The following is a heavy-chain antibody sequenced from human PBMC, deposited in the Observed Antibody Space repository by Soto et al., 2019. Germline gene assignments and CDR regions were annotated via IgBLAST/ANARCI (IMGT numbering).Heavy chain of an antibody. Sequence: QVQLVQSGAEVKKPGSSVKVSCKASAGTFSTYAISWVRQAPGQGLEWVGGIIPIFGTANYAQKFQGRVTITADECTSIAYMELSSLRSEDTAVYYCARAAYSYGTAYLSYYYGMDVWGQGTTVTVSS. CDR1: AGTFSTYA. D-gene: IGHD5-18*01. J-gene: IGHJ6*02. CDR3: ARAAYSYGTAYLSYYYGMDV. V-gene: IGHV1-69*01. CDR2: IIPIFGTA.